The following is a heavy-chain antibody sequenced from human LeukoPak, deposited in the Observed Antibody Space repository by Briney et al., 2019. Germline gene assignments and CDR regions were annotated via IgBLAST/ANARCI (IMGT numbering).Heavy chain of an antibody. CDR1: GNYW. V-gene: IGHV3-74*01. CDR2: INSDGSWT. D-gene: IGHD2/OR15-2a*01. Sequence: GGSLRLSCAASGNYWMHWVRQVPGKGLVWVSHINSDGSWTSYADSVKGRFTTSKDNAKNTVYLQMNSLRAEDTAVYYCVSFYETYWGRGTLVTVSS. J-gene: IGHJ4*02. CDR3: VSFYETY.